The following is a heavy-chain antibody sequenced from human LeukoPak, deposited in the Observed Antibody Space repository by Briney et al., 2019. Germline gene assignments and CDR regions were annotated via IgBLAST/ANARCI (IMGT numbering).Heavy chain of an antibody. D-gene: IGHD6-19*01. V-gene: IGHV3-23*01. Sequence: GGSLRLSCAASGFTFSSYAMSWVRQAPGKGLEWVSVISGSGGSTYSAESVKGRFTISRDNSENTLYLQMNSLRVEDTAVYYCAKGPRASGWTYFDYWGQGSQVTVSS. CDR2: ISGSGGST. CDR3: AKGPRASGWTYFDY. J-gene: IGHJ4*02. CDR1: GFTFSSYA.